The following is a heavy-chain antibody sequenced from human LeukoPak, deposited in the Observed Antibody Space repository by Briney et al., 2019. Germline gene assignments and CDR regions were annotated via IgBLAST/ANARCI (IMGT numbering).Heavy chain of an antibody. CDR2: IILVPGIP. CDR3: ARGKYCSGGECYSVRTSYDGFDP. CDR1: SDTFSRYA. V-gene: IGHV1-69*04. J-gene: IGHJ5*02. Sequence: ASVKVSCKASSDTFSRYAITWVRQAPGQGLEWMGRIILVPGIPTYAEKFQDRFTISADKSTTTAYMELSSLTSEDTAVYYCARGKYCSGGECYSVRTSYDGFDPWGQGTVVSVSS. D-gene: IGHD2-15*01.